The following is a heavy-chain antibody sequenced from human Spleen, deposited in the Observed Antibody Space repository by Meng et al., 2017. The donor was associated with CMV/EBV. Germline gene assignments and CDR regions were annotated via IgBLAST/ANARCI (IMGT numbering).Heavy chain of an antibody. J-gene: IGHJ5*02. V-gene: IGHV3-48*03. D-gene: IGHD2-2*01. Sequence: GESLKISCAASGFTFSSYEMNWVRQAPGKGLEWVSYISSSGSTIYYADSVKGRFTISRDNAKNSLYLQMNSLRAEDTAVYYCARDSYCSSTSCYSEFWFDPWGQGTLVTVSS. CDR3: ARDSYCSSTSCYSEFWFDP. CDR1: GFTFSSYE. CDR2: ISSSGSTI.